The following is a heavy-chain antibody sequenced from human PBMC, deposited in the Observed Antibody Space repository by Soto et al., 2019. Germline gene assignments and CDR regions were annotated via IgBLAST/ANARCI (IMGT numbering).Heavy chain of an antibody. CDR2: INSDGSTT. Sequence: GGSLRLSCAASGFTFSNSWMHWVRQAPGKGLVWVSYINSDGSTTTYADSVKGRFTISRDNAKNTVYLQITSLTAEDTAVYYCARDRSYTTDYWGQGTLVTVSS. CDR3: ARDRSYTTDY. D-gene: IGHD1-26*01. J-gene: IGHJ4*02. V-gene: IGHV3-74*01. CDR1: GFTFSNSW.